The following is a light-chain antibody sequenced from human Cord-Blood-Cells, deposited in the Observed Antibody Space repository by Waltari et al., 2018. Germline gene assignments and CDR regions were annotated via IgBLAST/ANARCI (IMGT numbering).Light chain of an antibody. CDR1: SSNIGSNY. V-gene: IGLV1-47*01. CDR2: RNN. CDR3: AAWDDSLSGPV. J-gene: IGLJ3*02. Sequence: QSVLTQPPSASGTPGQRVTISCSGSSSNIGSNYVYWYQQLPGPAPKLLIYRNNQRPSGVPARFSGSKSGTSASLAISGLRSEDEADYYCAAWDDSLSGPVFGGGTKLTVL.